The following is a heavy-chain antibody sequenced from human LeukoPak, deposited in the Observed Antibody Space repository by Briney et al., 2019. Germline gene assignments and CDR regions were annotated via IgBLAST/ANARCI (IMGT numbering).Heavy chain of an antibody. D-gene: IGHD5-18*01. CDR1: GFTFNTYA. CDR2: IRSKANSYAT. J-gene: IGHJ4*02. V-gene: IGHV3-73*01. CDR3: TTPGDTAMPNFDY. Sequence: GRSLRLSCVASGFTFNTYAIHWVRQASGKGLEWVGRIRSKANSYATVYAASVKGRFTISRDDSKNTAYLQVNSLKTEDTAVYYCTTPGDTAMPNFDYWGQGTLVTVSS.